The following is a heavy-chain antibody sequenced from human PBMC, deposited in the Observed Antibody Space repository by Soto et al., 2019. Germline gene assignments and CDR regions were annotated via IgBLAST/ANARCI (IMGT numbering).Heavy chain of an antibody. V-gene: IGHV3-23*01. CDR1: GFTFSSYA. CDR3: AKGAAVAGTGSESARPGPVYYRDV. CDR2: ISGSGGST. Sequence: PGGSLRLSCAASGFTFSSYAMSWVRQAPGKGLEWVSAISGSGGSTYYADSVKGRFTISRDNSKNTLYLQMNSLRAEDTAVYYCAKGAAVAGTGSESARPGPVYYRDVWGKGTTVTVS. D-gene: IGHD6-19*01. J-gene: IGHJ6*03.